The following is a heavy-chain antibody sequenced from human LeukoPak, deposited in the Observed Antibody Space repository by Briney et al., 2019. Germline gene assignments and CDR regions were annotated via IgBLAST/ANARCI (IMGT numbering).Heavy chain of an antibody. Sequence: PGGSLRLSCAASGFTFSSYAMSWVRQAPGKGLEWVSAISGSGGSTYYADSVKGRFTISRDNSKNTLYLQMNSLRSEDTAVYYCARDPTPDCGGDCYSDYWGQGTLVTVSS. D-gene: IGHD2-21*02. CDR3: ARDPTPDCGGDCYSDY. J-gene: IGHJ4*02. V-gene: IGHV3-23*01. CDR1: GFTFSSYA. CDR2: ISGSGGST.